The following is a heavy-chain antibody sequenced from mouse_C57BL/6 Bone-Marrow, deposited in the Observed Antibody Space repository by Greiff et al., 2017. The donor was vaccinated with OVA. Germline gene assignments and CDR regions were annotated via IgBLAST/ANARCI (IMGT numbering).Heavy chain of an antibody. CDR3: ARHGDYGSFFDY. V-gene: IGHV5-6*01. CDR2: ISSGGSYN. J-gene: IGHJ2*01. Sequence: EVHLVESGGDLVKPGGSLKLSCAASGFTFSSYGMSWVRQTPDKRLEWVATISSGGSYNYYPDSVKGRFTISRDNAKNTLYLQMSSLKSEDTAMYYCARHGDYGSFFDYWGQGTTLTVSS. D-gene: IGHD1-1*01. CDR1: GFTFSSYG.